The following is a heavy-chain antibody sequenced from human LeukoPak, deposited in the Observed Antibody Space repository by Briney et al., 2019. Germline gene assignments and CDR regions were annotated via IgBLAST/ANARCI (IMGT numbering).Heavy chain of an antibody. CDR2: IYSGGST. D-gene: IGHD3-22*01. CDR1: GLTVSSNC. V-gene: IGHV3-53*01. Sequence: GRSLRLSCAASGLTVSSNCMSWVRQAPGKGLEWVSFIYSGGSTYYTDSMKGRFTISRDNSKNTLYLQMNSLRAEDTAVYYCARRAGDYSHPYDYWGQGILVTVSS. J-gene: IGHJ4*02. CDR3: ARRAGDYSHPYDY.